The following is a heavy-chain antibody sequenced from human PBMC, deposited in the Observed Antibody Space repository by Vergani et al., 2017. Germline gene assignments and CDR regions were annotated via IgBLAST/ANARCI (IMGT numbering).Heavy chain of an antibody. CDR3: AREEGAGLVPRGMGEFDD. CDR2: ISAYNGNT. CDR1: GYTFTSYG. Sequence: QVQLVQSGAEVKKPGASVKVSCKASGYTFTSYGISWVRQAPGQGLECMGWISAYNGNTNYAQKLQGRVTMTTDTSTSTAYMEPRSLRSDDTAVYYCAREEGAGLVPRGMGEFDDWGQGTLVTVSS. V-gene: IGHV1-18*01. D-gene: IGHD6-19*01. J-gene: IGHJ4*02.